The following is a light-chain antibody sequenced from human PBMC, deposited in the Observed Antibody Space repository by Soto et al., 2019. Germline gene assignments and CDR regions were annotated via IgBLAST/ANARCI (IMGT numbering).Light chain of an antibody. CDR2: WAS. CDR1: QSVLHSSNNKDY. J-gene: IGKJ3*01. CDR3: QQYYSPPFT. V-gene: IGKV4-1*01. Sequence: DIVMTQSPDSLAVSLGERATIYCKSSQSVLHSSNNKDYLAWYQQKPGQSPKLLLYWASTRESGVPDRFSGSGSATAFTLTISSLQAEDVAVYYYQQYYSPPFTFGPGTKVYIK.